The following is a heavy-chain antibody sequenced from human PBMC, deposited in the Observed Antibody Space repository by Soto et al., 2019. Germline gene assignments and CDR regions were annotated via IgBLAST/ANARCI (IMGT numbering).Heavy chain of an antibody. D-gene: IGHD3-10*01. CDR2: ISGSGGST. CDR1: GFTFSSYA. J-gene: IGHJ5*02. CDR3: ATHDYYGSGSYYNVSWFDP. V-gene: IGHV3-23*01. Sequence: PGGSLRLSCAASGFTFSSYAMSWVRQAPGKGLEWVSAISGSGGSTYYADSVKGRFTISRDNSKNTLYLQMNSLRAEDTAVYYCATHDYYGSGSYYNVSWFDPWGQGTLVTVSS.